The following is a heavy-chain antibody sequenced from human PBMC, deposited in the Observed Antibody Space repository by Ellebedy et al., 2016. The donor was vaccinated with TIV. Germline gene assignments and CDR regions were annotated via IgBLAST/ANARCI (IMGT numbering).Heavy chain of an antibody. CDR1: GDSVSSNSAA. D-gene: IGHD6-6*01. V-gene: IGHV6-1*01. Sequence: SQTLSLTCAISGDSVSSNSAAWNWIRQSPSRGLEWLGRTYYRSKWYVDYAVSVKSRITINPDTSKNQFSLQLNSVTPEDTAVYYCAKAGEYTSSSGMDVWGQGTTVTVSS. J-gene: IGHJ6*02. CDR3: AKAGEYTSSSGMDV. CDR2: TYYRSKWYV.